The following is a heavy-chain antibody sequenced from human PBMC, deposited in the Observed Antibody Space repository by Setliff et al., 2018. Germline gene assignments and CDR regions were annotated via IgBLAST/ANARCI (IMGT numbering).Heavy chain of an antibody. CDR1: GASISSGSHY. D-gene: IGHD2-15*01. Sequence: KSSETLSLTCNVSGASISSGSHYWSWIRQSAGEKPTWIGHVYSTGSTNYNPSFESRVSISVDKSNNQFSLKMTSVTAADTAMYYCVRDRYGRNSDGSGVYNWFDSWGRILVTVSS. CDR3: VRDRYGRNSDGSGVYNWFDS. CDR2: VYSTGST. J-gene: IGHJ5*01. V-gene: IGHV4-61*09.